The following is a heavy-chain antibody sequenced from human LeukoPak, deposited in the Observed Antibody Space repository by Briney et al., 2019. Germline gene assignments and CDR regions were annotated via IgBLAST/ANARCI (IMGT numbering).Heavy chain of an antibody. CDR1: GFTFSGSA. CDR3: TRSVGATGVDY. CDR2: IRSKANSYAT. V-gene: IGHV3-73*01. D-gene: IGHD1-26*01. Sequence: GGSLRLSCAASGFTFSGSAMHWFRQASGKGLEWVGRIRSKANSYATAYAASVKGRFTISRDDSKNTAYLQMNSLKTEDTAVYYCTRSVGATGVDYWGQGTLVTVSS. J-gene: IGHJ4*02.